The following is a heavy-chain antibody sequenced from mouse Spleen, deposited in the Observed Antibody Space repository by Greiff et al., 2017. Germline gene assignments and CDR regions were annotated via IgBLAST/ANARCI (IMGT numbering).Heavy chain of an antibody. J-gene: IGHJ2*01. CDR2: ISSGGSYT. D-gene: IGHD3-1*01. V-gene: IGHV5-9-3*01. CDR3: ARQGGSDYFDY. Sequence: EVQLQESGGGLVKPGGSLKLSCAASGFTFSSYAMSWVRQTPEKRLEWVATISSGGSYTYYPDSVKGRFTISRDNAKNTLYLQMSSLRSEDTAMYYCARQGGSDYFDYWGQGTTLTVSS. CDR1: GFTFSSYA.